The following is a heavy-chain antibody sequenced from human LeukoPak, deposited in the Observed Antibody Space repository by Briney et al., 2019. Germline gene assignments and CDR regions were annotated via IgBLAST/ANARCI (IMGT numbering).Heavy chain of an antibody. V-gene: IGHV3-7*01. J-gene: IGHJ4*02. Sequence: GGSLRLSCAAAALNFSTYWMTWVRQVPGKVREWVAKIKEEGSERYYVASLKGRFSISRDNAKTPFYLQVTNLSVADPSVYLCVSDQTGRHPYFFGFWGQGTLVSVSS. CDR3: VSDQTGRHPYFFGF. D-gene: IGHD3-10*01. CDR1: ALNFSTYW. CDR2: IKEEGSER.